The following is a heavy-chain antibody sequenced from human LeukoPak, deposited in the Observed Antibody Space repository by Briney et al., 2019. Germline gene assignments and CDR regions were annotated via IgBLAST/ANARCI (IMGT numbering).Heavy chain of an antibody. J-gene: IGHJ4*02. CDR2: ISYDESNK. Sequence: GGSLRLSCAASGFTFSSYAMHWVRQAPGKGLEWAAVISYDESNKYYADSVKGRFTISRDNSKNTMYLQMNGLRTEDTAVYYCARETGSAVGSTDFDYWGQGTLVTVSS. CDR1: GFTFSSYA. D-gene: IGHD4-17*01. V-gene: IGHV3-30-3*01. CDR3: ARETGSAVGSTDFDY.